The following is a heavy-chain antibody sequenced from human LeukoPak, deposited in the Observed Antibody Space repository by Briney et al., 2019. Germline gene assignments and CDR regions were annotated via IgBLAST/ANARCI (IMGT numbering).Heavy chain of an antibody. Sequence: GGSLRLSCAASGFTFSSYSMNWVRQAPGKGLEWVSSISSSSSYIYYADSVKGRFTISRDNAKNSLYLQMNRLRAEDTAVSYCASGPEFGDWGQETLVAVAS. D-gene: IGHD3-10*01. CDR2: ISSSSSYI. J-gene: IGHJ4*02. V-gene: IGHV3-21*04. CDR1: GFTFSSYS. CDR3: ASGPEFGD.